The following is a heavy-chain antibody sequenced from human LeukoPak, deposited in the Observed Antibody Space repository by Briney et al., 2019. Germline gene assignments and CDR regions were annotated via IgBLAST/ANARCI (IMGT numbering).Heavy chain of an antibody. CDR2: ISSSSNYI. J-gene: IGHJ3*01. Sequence: GGSLRLSCAASGLTFSSYSMNWVRQAPGKGLGWVSSISSSSNYIYYADSVKGRFTISRDNAKNSLYLQMNSLRAEDTAVYYCAKDSFTVVRGVGSDDGFAVWGQGTMVTVSS. V-gene: IGHV3-21*01. CDR1: GLTFSSYS. CDR3: AKDSFTVVRGVGSDDGFAV. D-gene: IGHD3-10*01.